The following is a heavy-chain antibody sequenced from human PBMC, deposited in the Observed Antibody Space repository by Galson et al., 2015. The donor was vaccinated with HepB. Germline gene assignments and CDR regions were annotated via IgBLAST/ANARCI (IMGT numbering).Heavy chain of an antibody. J-gene: IGHJ5*02. D-gene: IGHD3-3*01. Sequence: SLRLSCAASGFIFRNHAMSWVRQAPGKGLEWVSGISGNGDATYFADSVKGRFTISRDNSKNTLYLQMNSLRAEDTAVYYCAKYDFWSGGWFEPWGPGTLVTVSS. V-gene: IGHV3-23*01. CDR2: ISGNGDAT. CDR3: AKYDFWSGGWFEP. CDR1: GFIFRNHA.